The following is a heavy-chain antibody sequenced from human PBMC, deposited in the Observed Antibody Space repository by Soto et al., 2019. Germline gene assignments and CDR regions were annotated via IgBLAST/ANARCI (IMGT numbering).Heavy chain of an antibody. CDR1: GGSISSGDYY. D-gene: IGHD2-21*02. J-gene: IGHJ6*02. V-gene: IGHV4-30-4*01. CDR3: ARGAIHIVVVTAPTGMDV. CDR2: IYHSGST. Sequence: SETLSLTCTVSGGSISSGDYYWSWIRQPPGKGLEWIGYIYHSGSTYYNPSLKSRVTISVDTSKNQFSLKLSSVTAADTAVYYCARGAIHIVVVTAPTGMDVWGQGTTVTVSS.